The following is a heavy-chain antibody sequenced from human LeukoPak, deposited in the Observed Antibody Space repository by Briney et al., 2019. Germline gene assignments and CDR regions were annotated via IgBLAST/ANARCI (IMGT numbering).Heavy chain of an antibody. D-gene: IGHD1-26*01. J-gene: IGHJ4*02. Sequence: GGSLRLSCAASGFSFREYTMHWVRQVPGKGLEWLALINWQGGITNYADSVKGRFTISRDNSKSSLFLQMNSLRAEDTAVYYCAKDSLVGATSYFDYWGQGTLVTVSS. CDR3: AKDSLVGATSYFDY. CDR2: INWQGGIT. CDR1: GFSFREYT. V-gene: IGHV3-43*01.